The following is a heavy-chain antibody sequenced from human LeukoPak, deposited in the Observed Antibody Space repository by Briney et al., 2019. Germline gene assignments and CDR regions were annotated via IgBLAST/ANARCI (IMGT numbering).Heavy chain of an antibody. Sequence: ASVKVSCKASGYTFTSYGISWVRQAPGQGLEWMGWIIAYNGNTNYAQKLQGRVTMTTDTSTSTAYMELRSLRSDDTAVYYCARAIYCGSGSYRSYYYYYMDVWGKGTTVTVSS. D-gene: IGHD3-10*01. CDR1: GYTFTSYG. V-gene: IGHV1-18*01. CDR3: ARAIYCGSGSYRSYYYYYMDV. J-gene: IGHJ6*03. CDR2: IIAYNGNT.